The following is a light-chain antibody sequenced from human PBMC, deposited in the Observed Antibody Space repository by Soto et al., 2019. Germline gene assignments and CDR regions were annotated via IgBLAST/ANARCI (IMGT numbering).Light chain of an antibody. Sequence: VLTQSPATLSLSPGERATLSCRSSQSVSSYLAWYHQQPGQAPRLLIYDASNRATGIPARFSGSGSGTDFTLTISSLEPEDFAVYYCQQRSNWPPITFGQGTRLEI. V-gene: IGKV3-11*01. CDR1: QSVSSY. CDR2: DAS. CDR3: QQRSNWPPIT. J-gene: IGKJ5*01.